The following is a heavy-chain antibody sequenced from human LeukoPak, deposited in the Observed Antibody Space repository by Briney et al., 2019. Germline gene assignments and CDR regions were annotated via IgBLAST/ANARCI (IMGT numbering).Heavy chain of an antibody. Sequence: SETLSLTCTVSGGSISSYYWSWIQQPPGKGLEWIGYIYYSGSTNYNPSLKSRVTISVDTSKNQFSLKLSSVTAADTAVYYCASGDSSSWYQTNWGQGTLVTVSS. V-gene: IGHV4-59*08. CDR2: IYYSGST. CDR1: GGSISSYY. D-gene: IGHD6-13*01. J-gene: IGHJ4*02. CDR3: ASGDSSSWYQTN.